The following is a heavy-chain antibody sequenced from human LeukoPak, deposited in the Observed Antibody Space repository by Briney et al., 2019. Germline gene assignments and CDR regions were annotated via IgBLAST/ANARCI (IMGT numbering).Heavy chain of an antibody. CDR3: ASHAERFYYFDY. V-gene: IGHV4-38-2*02. J-gene: IGHJ4*02. CDR2: IYHSGST. Sequence: SETLSLTCTVSGYSISSGYYWGWIRQPPGKGLEWIGSIYHSGSTYYNPSLKSRVTISVDTSKNQFSLKLSSVTAADTAVYYCASHAERFYYFDYWGQGTLVTVSS. CDR1: GYSISSGYY. D-gene: IGHD3-10*01.